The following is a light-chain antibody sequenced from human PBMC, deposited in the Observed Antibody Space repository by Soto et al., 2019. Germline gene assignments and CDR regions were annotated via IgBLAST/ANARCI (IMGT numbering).Light chain of an antibody. J-gene: IGLJ1*01. Sequence: QSVLTQPPSVSAAPGRKVTISCSGSSSNIGNNYVSWYQQLPGTAPKLLIYENNKRPSGIPDRFSGSKSGTSATLGITGLQTGDEADYYCGTWDSSLSFYVFGTGTKVTVL. CDR3: GTWDSSLSFYV. CDR2: ENN. CDR1: SSNIGNNY. V-gene: IGLV1-51*02.